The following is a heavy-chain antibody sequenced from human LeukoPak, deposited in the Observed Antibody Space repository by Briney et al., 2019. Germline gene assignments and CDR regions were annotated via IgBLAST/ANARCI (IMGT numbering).Heavy chain of an antibody. CDR3: ARARYNWSWGYYYMDV. V-gene: IGHV3-30*01. CDR1: GFTFSSYA. Sequence: GGSLRLSCAASGFTFSSYAMHWVRQAPGKGLEWEAVISYDGSNKYYADSVKGRFTISRDNSKNTLYPQMNSLRAEDTAVYYCARARYNWSWGYYYMDVWGKGTTVTVSS. J-gene: IGHJ6*03. CDR2: ISYDGSNK. D-gene: IGHD1-20*01.